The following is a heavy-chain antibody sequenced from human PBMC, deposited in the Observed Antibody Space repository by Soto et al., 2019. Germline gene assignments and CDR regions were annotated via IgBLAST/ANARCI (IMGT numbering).Heavy chain of an antibody. CDR3: ARGMRYCSGGSCYHNWFDP. CDR2: IYYSGST. D-gene: IGHD2-15*01. CDR1: GGSISSGGYY. V-gene: IGHV4-31*03. Sequence: QVQLQESGPGLVKPSQTLSLTCTVSGGSISSGGYYWSWLRQHPGKGLEWIGYIYYSGSTYYNPSLKRRVTLSVDTSKNQFSLKLSSVTAADKAVYYCARGMRYCSGGSCYHNWFDPWCQGTLVTVSS. J-gene: IGHJ5*02.